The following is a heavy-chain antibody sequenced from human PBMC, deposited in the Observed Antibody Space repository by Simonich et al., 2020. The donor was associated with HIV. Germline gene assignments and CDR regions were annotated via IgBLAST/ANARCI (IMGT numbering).Heavy chain of an antibody. CDR3: ASSRYIASYDI. D-gene: IGHD1-26*01. V-gene: IGHV3-7*01. Sequence: EVQLVESGGGLVQPGGSLRLSCAASGFTFSSYWMSWVRQAPGKGLGWVATIKEDGSEKYYVDSVKGRFTISRDNAKNSLYLQMNSLRGEDTAVYYCASSRYIASYDIWGQGTMVTVSS. CDR1: GFTFSSYW. CDR2: IKEDGSEK. J-gene: IGHJ3*02.